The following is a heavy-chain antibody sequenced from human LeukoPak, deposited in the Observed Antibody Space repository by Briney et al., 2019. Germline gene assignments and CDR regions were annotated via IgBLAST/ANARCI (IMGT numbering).Heavy chain of an antibody. D-gene: IGHD6-13*01. J-gene: IGHJ4*02. Sequence: GGSLRLSCAAAGFTFSNFWMSWVRQAPGKGLEWVANIKQDGSEKYYVDSVKGRFTISRDNAKNSLYLQMNSLRAEDTALYYCARQYSSSSDYFDYWGQGTLVTVSS. CDR1: GFTFSNFW. CDR3: ARQYSSSSDYFDY. V-gene: IGHV3-7*05. CDR2: IKQDGSEK.